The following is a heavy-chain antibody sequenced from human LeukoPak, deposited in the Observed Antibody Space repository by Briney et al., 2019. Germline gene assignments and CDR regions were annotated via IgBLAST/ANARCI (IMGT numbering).Heavy chain of an antibody. Sequence: GASVKVSCKAPGGTFSSYAISWVRQAPGQGLEWMGGIIPIFGTANYAQKFQGRVTITADESTSTAYMELSSLRSEDTAVYYCARRSGYDYYYYGMDVWGQGTTVTVSS. V-gene: IGHV1-69*13. J-gene: IGHJ6*02. D-gene: IGHD5-12*01. CDR3: ARRSGYDYYYYGMDV. CDR1: GGTFSSYA. CDR2: IIPIFGTA.